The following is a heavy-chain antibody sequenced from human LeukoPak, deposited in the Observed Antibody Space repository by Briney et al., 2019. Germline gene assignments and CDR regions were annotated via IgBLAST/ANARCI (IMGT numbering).Heavy chain of an antibody. D-gene: IGHD6-6*01. V-gene: IGHV3-23*01. Sequence: GGSLRLSFAASGFTFSSYAMSWVRQAPGKGLEWVSAISGSGGSTYYADSVKGRYTISRDNSKNTLYLQMNSLRAEDTAVYYCARGDSSSYSYYYYYMDVWGKGTTVTVSS. CDR3: ARGDSSSYSYYYYYMDV. CDR2: ISGSGGST. J-gene: IGHJ6*03. CDR1: GFTFSSYA.